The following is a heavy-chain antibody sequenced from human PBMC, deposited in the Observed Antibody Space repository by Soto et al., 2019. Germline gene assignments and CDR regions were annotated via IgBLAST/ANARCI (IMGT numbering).Heavy chain of an antibody. V-gene: IGHV3-23*01. CDR2: ISGSGGST. D-gene: IGHD2-2*01. CDR3: AKLRDIVVVPAAMIDY. J-gene: IGHJ4*02. CDR1: GFTFSSYA. Sequence: GGSLRLSCAASGFTFSSYAMSWVRQAPGKGLEWVSAISGSGGSTYYADSVKGRFTISRDNSKNTLYLQMNSLRAEDTAVYYCAKLRDIVVVPAAMIDYWGQGTLVTVSS.